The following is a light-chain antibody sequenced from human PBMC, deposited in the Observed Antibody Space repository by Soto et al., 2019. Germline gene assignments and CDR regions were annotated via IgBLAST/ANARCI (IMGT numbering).Light chain of an antibody. CDR3: CSYAGGSTGV. CDR1: SSGVGRYNL. V-gene: IGLV2-23*02. J-gene: IGLJ3*02. Sequence: QSVLTQPASVSGSPGQSITISCTGTSSGVGRYNLVSWYQQHPAKAPKLMIYEVSKRPSGVSNRFSGSKSGNTASLTISGLQAEDEADYYCCSYAGGSTGVFGGGTKLTVL. CDR2: EVS.